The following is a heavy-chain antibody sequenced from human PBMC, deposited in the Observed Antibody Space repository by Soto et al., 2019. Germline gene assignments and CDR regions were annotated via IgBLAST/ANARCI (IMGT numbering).Heavy chain of an antibody. D-gene: IGHD3-3*01. J-gene: IGHJ4*02. CDR2: IYYSGTT. CDR1: GVSLSGFY. Sequence: QVQLQGSGPGLVRPSETLSLTCAVSGVSLSGFYWSWIRQPPGKGLEYIGYIYYSGTTYYNPSLKSRAPVSLDSSQNQFSLKVTSVTAADTAVYYCARGHLWLEDWGQGILVTVSS. CDR3: ARGHLWLED. V-gene: IGHV4-59*13.